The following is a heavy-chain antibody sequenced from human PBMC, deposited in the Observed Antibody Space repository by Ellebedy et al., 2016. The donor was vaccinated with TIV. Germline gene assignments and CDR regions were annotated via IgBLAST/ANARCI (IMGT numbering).Heavy chain of an antibody. Sequence: GESLKISCAASGYTCSSQAMSWVRQAPGKGLEWVSAISISGGSTYYADSVKGRFTISRDNSRNTLYLQMNSLRPADTAVYSCAKGAGSNSFYPWGQGTLVTVSS. CDR2: ISISGGST. V-gene: IGHV3-23*01. CDR1: GYTCSSQA. D-gene: IGHD2-15*01. J-gene: IGHJ5*02. CDR3: AKGAGSNSFYP.